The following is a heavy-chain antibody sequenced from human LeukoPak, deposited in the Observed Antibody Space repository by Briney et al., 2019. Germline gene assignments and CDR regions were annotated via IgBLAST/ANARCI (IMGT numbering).Heavy chain of an antibody. V-gene: IGHV4-59*01. D-gene: IGHD6-19*01. CDR3: ARDRSSGWQGAFDM. CDR2: IYYSGST. J-gene: IGHJ3*02. Sequence: SETLSLTCTVSGGSISSYYWSWIRQPPGKGLEWIGYIYYSGSTYYNPSLKSRVTISVDTSKNQFSLKLSSVTAADTAVYYCARDRSSGWQGAFDMWGQGTKVTVSS. CDR1: GGSISSYY.